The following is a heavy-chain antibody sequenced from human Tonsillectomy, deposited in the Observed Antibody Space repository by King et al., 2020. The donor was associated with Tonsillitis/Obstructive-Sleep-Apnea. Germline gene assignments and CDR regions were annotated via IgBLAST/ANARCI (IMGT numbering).Heavy chain of an antibody. CDR2: IYYSGST. D-gene: IGHD3-9*01. V-gene: IGHV4-61*01. CDR3: ARGVYDILTGYPFMEVDY. CDR1: GGSVSSGSYY. Sequence: QLQESGPGLVKPSETLSLTCTVSGGSVSSGSYYWRWIRQPPGKGLEWIGYIYYSGSTNYNPSLKSRVTISVDTSKNQFSLKLSSVTAADTAVYYCARGVYDILTGYPFMEVDYWGQGTLVTVSS. J-gene: IGHJ4*02.